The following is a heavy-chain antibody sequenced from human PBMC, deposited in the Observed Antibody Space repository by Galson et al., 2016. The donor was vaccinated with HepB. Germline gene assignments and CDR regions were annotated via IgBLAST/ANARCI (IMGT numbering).Heavy chain of an antibody. Sequence: SLRLSCAASGFTFSSYTMNWVRQAPGKGLEWVSSISSSSGFIYYADSVKGPFTISRDNAKNSLYLQMNSLRAEDTAVYYCARGRGYSGYDSPDYYYYGMDVWGKGTTVTVSS. CDR1: GFTFSSYT. D-gene: IGHD5-12*01. V-gene: IGHV3-21*01. CDR3: ARGRGYSGYDSPDYYYYGMDV. J-gene: IGHJ6*04. CDR2: ISSSSGFI.